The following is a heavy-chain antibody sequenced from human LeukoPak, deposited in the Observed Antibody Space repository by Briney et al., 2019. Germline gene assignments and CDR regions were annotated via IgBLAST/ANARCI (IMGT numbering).Heavy chain of an antibody. Sequence: GGSLRLSCAASGFTFSSYWMHWVRQAPGKGLVWVSRINSDGSSTSYADSVKGRFTISRDNAKNTLYLQMDSLRAEDTAVYYCARDPTRLAVGPGGFDYWGQGTLVTVSS. CDR1: GFTFSSYW. V-gene: IGHV3-74*01. CDR2: INSDGSST. D-gene: IGHD6-19*01. CDR3: ARDPTRLAVGPGGFDY. J-gene: IGHJ4*02.